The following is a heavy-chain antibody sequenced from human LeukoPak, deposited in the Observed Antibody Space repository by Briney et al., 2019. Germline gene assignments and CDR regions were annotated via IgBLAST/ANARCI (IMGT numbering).Heavy chain of an antibody. Sequence: PGGSLRLSCAASGFTFSSYAMSWVRQAPGKGLEWVSAISGSGGSTYYADSVKGRFTISRDNPKNTLYLQMNSLRAEDTAVYYCAKDSYDAPLWFGETDDAFDIWGQGTMVTVSS. V-gene: IGHV3-23*01. CDR3: AKDSYDAPLWFGETDDAFDI. D-gene: IGHD3-10*01. CDR1: GFTFSSYA. CDR2: ISGSGGST. J-gene: IGHJ3*02.